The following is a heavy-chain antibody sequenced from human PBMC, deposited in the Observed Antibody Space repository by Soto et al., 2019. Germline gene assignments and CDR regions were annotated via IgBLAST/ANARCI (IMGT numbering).Heavy chain of an antibody. J-gene: IGHJ6*02. V-gene: IGHV3-30-3*01. CDR2: ILYDGFNK. D-gene: IGHD6-6*01. CDR3: ARPRQSIDARPAYHYYGMDV. Sequence: QVQLVESGGGVVQPGRSLRLSCAASGFTFSNYALHWVRQAPGKGLAWVAVILYDGFNKYYADSVKGRFTISIDNSKNTLYLQMNSLRAEDTAVYYCARPRQSIDARPAYHYYGMDVWGQGTTVNVYS. CDR1: GFTFSNYA.